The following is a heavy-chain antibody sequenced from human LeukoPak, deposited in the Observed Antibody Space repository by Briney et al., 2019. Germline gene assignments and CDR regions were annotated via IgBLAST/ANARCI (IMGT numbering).Heavy chain of an antibody. CDR3: ARGPLWRAVTGTDY. Sequence: ASVKVFCKASGYTFTSYDINWVRQATGQGLEWMGRINPNSGTTDYAQKFQGRVTMTRNTSISTAYMELSSLRSEDTAVYYCARGPLWRAVTGTDYWGQGTLVTVSS. CDR1: GYTFTSYD. CDR2: INPNSGTT. J-gene: IGHJ4*02. D-gene: IGHD6-19*01. V-gene: IGHV1-8*01.